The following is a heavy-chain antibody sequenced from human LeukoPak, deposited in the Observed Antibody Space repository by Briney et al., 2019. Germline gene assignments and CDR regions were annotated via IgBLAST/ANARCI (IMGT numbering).Heavy chain of an antibody. CDR3: ASEVPAAAPGFDP. V-gene: IGHV1-69*13. CDR2: IIPIFGTA. Sequence: SVKVSCNASGGTFSSYAISWVRQAPGQGLEWMGGIIPIFGTANYAQKFQGRVTMTADESTSTAYMELSGLRSEDTAVYYCASEVPAAAPGFDPWGQGTLVTVSS. J-gene: IGHJ5*02. CDR1: GGTFSSYA. D-gene: IGHD2-2*01.